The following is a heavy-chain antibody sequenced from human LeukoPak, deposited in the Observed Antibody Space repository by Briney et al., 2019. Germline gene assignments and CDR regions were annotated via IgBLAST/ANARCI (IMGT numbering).Heavy chain of an antibody. Sequence: SETLSLTCTVSGYSISSGYYWGWIRQPPGKGLEWVGSIYHSGSTYYNPSLKSRVTISVDTSKNQFSLKLSSVTAADTAVYYCARVTAAAGTKYYFDYWGQGTLVTVSS. CDR2: IYHSGST. CDR1: GYSISSGYY. V-gene: IGHV4-38-2*02. D-gene: IGHD6-13*01. J-gene: IGHJ4*02. CDR3: ARVTAAAGTKYYFDY.